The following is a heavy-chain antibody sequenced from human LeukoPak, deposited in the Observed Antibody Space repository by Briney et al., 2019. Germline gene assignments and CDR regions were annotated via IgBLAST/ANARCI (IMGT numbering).Heavy chain of an antibody. V-gene: IGHV4-30-4*01. CDR1: GGSISSYY. CDR2: IYYSGST. J-gene: IGHJ3*02. D-gene: IGHD6-19*01. Sequence: SETLSLTCTVSGGSISSYYWSWIRQPPGKGLEWIGYIYYSGSTYYNPSLKSRVTISVDTSKNQFSLKLSSVTAADTAVYYCARVDSSGWYYAFDIWGQGTMVTVSS. CDR3: ARVDSSGWYYAFDI.